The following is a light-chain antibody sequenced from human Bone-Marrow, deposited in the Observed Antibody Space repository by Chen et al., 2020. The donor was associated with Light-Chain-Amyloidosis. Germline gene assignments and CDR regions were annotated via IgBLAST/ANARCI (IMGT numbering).Light chain of an antibody. Sequence: ELVLTQSPATLSLSPGERATLSCRASQSVSSYVAWYQQKPGQAPRLLIYDASNRATGSPARFSGSGSGTDFTLTISSLEPEDFAVYYCQQRSNWPYTFGQGTKLEIK. CDR3: QQRSNWPYT. CDR2: DAS. J-gene: IGKJ2*01. CDR1: QSVSSY. V-gene: IGKV3-11*01.